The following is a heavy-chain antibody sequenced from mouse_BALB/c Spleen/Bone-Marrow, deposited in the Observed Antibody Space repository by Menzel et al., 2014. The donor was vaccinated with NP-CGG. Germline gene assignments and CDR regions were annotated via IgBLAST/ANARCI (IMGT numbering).Heavy chain of an antibody. CDR1: GYTFTSYV. Sequence: VQLQQSGPELVQPGASVKMSCKASGYTFTSYVMHWVKQKPGQGLEWIGYFNPYNDGTKYNEKFKSKATLTVDKSSSTAYMSLSSLTSEDSAVYYCTRSRRAMDHWGQGTSVTVPS. J-gene: IGHJ4*01. CDR3: TRSRRAMDH. CDR2: FNPYNDGT. D-gene: IGHD2-12*01. V-gene: IGHV1-14*01.